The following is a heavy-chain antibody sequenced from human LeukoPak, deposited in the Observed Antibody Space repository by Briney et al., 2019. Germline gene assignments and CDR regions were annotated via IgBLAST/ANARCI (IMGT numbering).Heavy chain of an antibody. CDR3: TTAAFH. J-gene: IGHJ1*01. CDR1: GFTFSDAW. CDR2: VRSETGGATT. Sequence: GGSLRLSCAASGFTFSDAWVSWVRQAPGKGLEWVGHVRSETGGATTDYAAPVKGRFTISRDDSKNALYLQMNSLKTEDTAVYYCTTAAFHWGQGTLVTVSS. V-gene: IGHV3-15*01. D-gene: IGHD6-25*01.